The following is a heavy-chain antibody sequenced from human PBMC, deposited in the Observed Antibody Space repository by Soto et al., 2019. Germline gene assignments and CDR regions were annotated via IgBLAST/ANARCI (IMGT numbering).Heavy chain of an antibody. V-gene: IGHV3-66*01. D-gene: IGHD2-21*02. J-gene: IGHJ3*02. CDR1: GFTVSNNY. CDR2: IYSGGDT. CDR3: ARGGGAYCGNDCIRAVDI. Sequence: EVQLVESGGGLVQPGGSLRLSCAVSGFTVSNNYMSWVRQAPEKGLEWISVIYSGGDTYYADSVKVRFIISRDNSKKTLYLQRNSLRVDDTAVYYCARGGGAYCGNDCIRAVDIWGQGTMVTVSS.